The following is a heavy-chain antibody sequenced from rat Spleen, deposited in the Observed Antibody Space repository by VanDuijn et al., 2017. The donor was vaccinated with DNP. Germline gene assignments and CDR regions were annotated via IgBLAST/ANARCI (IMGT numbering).Heavy chain of an antibody. J-gene: IGHJ3*01. Sequence: EVQLVESGGGLVQPGRSLKLSCVASGFTFSYYWMTWIRQVPGKGLEWVASITSSGGSTYYPDSVKGRFTISRDNAKNTLYLQMNSLRSEDTATYYCASRLTTEGIPFAYWGQGTLVTVSS. D-gene: IGHD1-11*01. CDR1: GFTFSYYW. CDR2: ITSSGGST. CDR3: ASRLTTEGIPFAY. V-gene: IGHV5-31*01.